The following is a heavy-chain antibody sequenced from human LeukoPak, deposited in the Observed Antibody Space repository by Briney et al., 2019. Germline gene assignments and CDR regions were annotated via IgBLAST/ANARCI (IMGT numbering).Heavy chain of an antibody. D-gene: IGHD3-9*01. CDR2: IYYSGST. CDR1: GGSISSSSYY. CDR3: ARGASSGYDILTGPLDY. J-gene: IGHJ4*02. V-gene: IGHV4-39*07. Sequence: SETLSLTCTVSGGSISSSSYYWGWIRQPPGKGLEWIGSIYYSGSTYYNPSLKSRVTISVDTSKNQFSLKLSSVTAADTAVYYCARGASSGYDILTGPLDYWGQGTLVTVSS.